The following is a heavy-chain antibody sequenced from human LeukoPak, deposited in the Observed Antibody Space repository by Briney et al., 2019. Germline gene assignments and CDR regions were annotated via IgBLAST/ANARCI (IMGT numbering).Heavy chain of an antibody. CDR1: GFTFSSYA. CDR2: ISGSGGST. Sequence: GGSLRLSCAASGFTFSSYAMSWVRQAPGKGLEWVSAISGSGGSTYYADSVKGRFTMSRDNSKNTLYLQMNSLRAEDTAVYYCAKDPAAAGTATYFDYWGQGTLVTVSS. CDR3: AKDPAAAGTATYFDY. D-gene: IGHD1-14*01. V-gene: IGHV3-23*01. J-gene: IGHJ4*02.